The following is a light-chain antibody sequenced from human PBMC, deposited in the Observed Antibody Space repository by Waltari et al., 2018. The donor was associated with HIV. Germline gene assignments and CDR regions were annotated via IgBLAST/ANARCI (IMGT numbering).Light chain of an antibody. V-gene: IGLV4-69*01. CDR1: SGHSSYA. Sequence: HLVLTQSPSASASLGASVRLTCTLSSGHSSYAIAWHQQQPETGPRFLMKLNSDGSHDKGDGFPDRFSGSSSGAERYLTITSLQSDDEADYYCQTWGTGIQVFGGGTKLTVL. CDR3: QTWGTGIQV. J-gene: IGLJ3*02. CDR2: LNSDGSH.